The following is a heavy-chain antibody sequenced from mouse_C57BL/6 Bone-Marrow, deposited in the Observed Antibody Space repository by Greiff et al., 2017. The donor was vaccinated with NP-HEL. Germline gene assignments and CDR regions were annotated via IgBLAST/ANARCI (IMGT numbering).Heavy chain of an antibody. V-gene: IGHV14-4*01. CDR3: TTLTVVASHYFDY. CDR2: IDPENGDT. D-gene: IGHD1-1*01. CDR1: GFNIKDDY. Sequence: VQRVESGAELVRPGASVKLSCTASGFNIKDDYMHWVKQRPEQGLEWIGWIDPENGDTEYASKFQGKATITADTSSNTAYLQLSSLTSEDTAVYYCTTLTVVASHYFDYWGQGTTLTVSS. J-gene: IGHJ2*01.